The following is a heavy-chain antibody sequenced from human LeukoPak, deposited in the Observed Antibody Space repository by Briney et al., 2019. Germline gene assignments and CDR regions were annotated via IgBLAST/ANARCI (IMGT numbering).Heavy chain of an antibody. D-gene: IGHD3-3*01. CDR3: AKGVGFDY. CDR1: RFSFSSYG. CDR2: LQYDRTNV. Sequence: GGSLRLSCAASRFSFSSYGMHWVRQAPGKGLEWVAYLQYDRTNVQYADSVRGRFTISRDNSKNTLYLQMNSLRAEDTAVYYCAKGVGFDYWGQGTLVTVSS. V-gene: IGHV3-30*02. J-gene: IGHJ4*02.